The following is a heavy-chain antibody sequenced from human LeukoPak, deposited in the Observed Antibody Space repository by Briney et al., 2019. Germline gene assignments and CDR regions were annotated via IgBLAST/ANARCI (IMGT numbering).Heavy chain of an antibody. V-gene: IGHV3-23*01. CDR1: GFTFSSYA. J-gene: IGHJ5*02. CDR2: ISGSGDST. CDR3: AKDDYSTYVGWFDP. Sequence: GGSLRLSCAASGFTFSSYAMSWVRQAPGKGLEWVSAISGSGDSTYYTNSVKGRFTISRDNSKNTLYPQMNSLRAEDTAVYYCAKDDYSTYVGWFDPWGQGTLVTVSS. D-gene: IGHD4-11*01.